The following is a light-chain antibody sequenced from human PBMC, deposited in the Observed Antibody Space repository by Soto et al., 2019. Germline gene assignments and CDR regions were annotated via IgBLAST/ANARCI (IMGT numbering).Light chain of an antibody. Sequence: QSALTQPASVSGSPGQSITIYCTGTSSDVGRYNYVSWYQQHPGKAPKLMIYEVSNRPSGVSNRFSASKSGNTASLTISGLQAEDEADYYCTSYTSSTTWVFGGGTKLTVL. J-gene: IGLJ3*02. V-gene: IGLV2-14*01. CDR1: SSDVGRYNY. CDR3: TSYTSSTTWV. CDR2: EVS.